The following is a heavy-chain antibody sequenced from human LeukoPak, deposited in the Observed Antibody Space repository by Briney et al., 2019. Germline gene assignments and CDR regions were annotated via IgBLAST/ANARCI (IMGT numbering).Heavy chain of an antibody. D-gene: IGHD2-15*01. CDR3: ARETLDVVVATCYYYYMDV. CDR1: GGSISSYY. CDR2: IYYSGST. J-gene: IGHJ6*03. Sequence: PSETLSLTCTVSGGSISSYYWSWIRQPPGKGLEWIGYIYYSGSTNYNPSLKSRVTISVDTSKNQFSLKLSSVTAADTAVYYCARETLDVVVATCYYYYMDVWGKGTTVTISS. V-gene: IGHV4-59*01.